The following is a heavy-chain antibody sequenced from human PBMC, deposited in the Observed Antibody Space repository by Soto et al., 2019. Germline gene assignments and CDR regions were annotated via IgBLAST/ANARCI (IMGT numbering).Heavy chain of an antibody. Sequence: QVQLVESGGGVVQPGRSLRLSCAASGFTFSSYAMHWVRQAPGKGLEWVAVISYDGSNKYYADSVKGRFTISRDNYKNTLYLQMNSLRAEDTAVYYCARDQNDYVWGSYRYGRRGDDYWGQGTLVTVSS. V-gene: IGHV3-30-3*01. J-gene: IGHJ4*02. D-gene: IGHD3-16*02. CDR2: ISYDGSNK. CDR3: ARDQNDYVWGSYRYGRRGDDY. CDR1: GFTFSSYA.